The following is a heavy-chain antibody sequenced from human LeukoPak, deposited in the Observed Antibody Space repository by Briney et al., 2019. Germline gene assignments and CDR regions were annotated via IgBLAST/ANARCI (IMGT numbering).Heavy chain of an antibody. CDR3: ARSYDTNFDY. CDR2: IYFSGSS. D-gene: IGHD3-3*01. J-gene: IGHJ4*02. Sequence: SETLSLTCTVSGGSIRSYYWSWIRQPPGKGLEWIGYIYFSGSSSYNPSLKSRVTISVDRSKNQFSLKLSSVAAADTAVYYCARSYDTNFDYWGQGTLVTVSS. CDR1: GGSIRSYY. V-gene: IGHV4-59*01.